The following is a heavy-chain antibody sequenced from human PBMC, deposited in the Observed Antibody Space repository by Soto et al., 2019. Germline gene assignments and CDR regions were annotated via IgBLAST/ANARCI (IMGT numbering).Heavy chain of an antibody. J-gene: IGHJ4*02. Sequence: ASVKVSCKASGYTFTSYAMHWVRQAPGKRLEWMGWINAGNGNTKYSQKFEGRVTITRDTSASTAYMELSSLRSEDTAVYYCAILNLGYYYDSSGYYPLWGQGTLVTVSS. CDR2: INAGNGNT. CDR3: AILNLGYYYDSSGYYPL. V-gene: IGHV1-3*01. D-gene: IGHD3-22*01. CDR1: GYTFTSYA.